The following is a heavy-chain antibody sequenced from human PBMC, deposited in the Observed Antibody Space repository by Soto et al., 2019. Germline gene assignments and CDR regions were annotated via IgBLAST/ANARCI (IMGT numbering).Heavy chain of an antibody. V-gene: IGHV1-58*01. D-gene: IGHD3-3*01. CDR1: GFTFTSSA. Sequence: SVKVSCKASGFTFTSSAVQWVRQARGQRLEWIGWIVVGSGNTNYAQKFQERVTITRDMSTSTAYMELSSLRSEDTAVYYCAADPFVDFWSGYPLWGQGTLVTVSS. J-gene: IGHJ4*02. CDR2: IVVGSGNT. CDR3: AADPFVDFWSGYPL.